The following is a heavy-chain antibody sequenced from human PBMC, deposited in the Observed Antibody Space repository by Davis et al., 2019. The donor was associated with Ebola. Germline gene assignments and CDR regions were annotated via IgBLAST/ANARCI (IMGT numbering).Heavy chain of an antibody. CDR2: INHSGST. CDR1: GGSFSGYF. D-gene: IGHD2-2*01. CDR3: ARVVVVPAAKGRNYYYYGMDV. V-gene: IGHV4-34*01. J-gene: IGHJ6*02. Sequence: MPGGSLRLSCAVYGGSFSGYFWSWIRQTPGKGLEWIGEINHSGSTNYNPSLKSRVTISVDTSKNQFSLKLSSVTAADTAVYYCARVVVVPAAKGRNYYYYGMDVWGQGTTVTVSS.